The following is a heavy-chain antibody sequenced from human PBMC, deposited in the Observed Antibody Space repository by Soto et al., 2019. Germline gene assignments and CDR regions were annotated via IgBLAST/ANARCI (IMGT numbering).Heavy chain of an antibody. CDR3: ARDPAAAGTPGY. V-gene: IGHV4-61*01. Sequence: QMQLQESGPGLVKPSETLSLTCTVSGGSVSSGSYYWSWIRQPPGKGLEWIGYIYYSGSTNYNPSLKSRVTISVATSKNQFSLKLSSVTAADTAVYYSARDPAAAGTPGYWGQGTLVTVSS. D-gene: IGHD6-13*01. CDR2: IYYSGST. CDR1: GGSVSSGSYY. J-gene: IGHJ4*02.